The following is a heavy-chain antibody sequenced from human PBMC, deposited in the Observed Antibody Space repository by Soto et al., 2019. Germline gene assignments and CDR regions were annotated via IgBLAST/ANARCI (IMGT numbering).Heavy chain of an antibody. J-gene: IGHJ6*04. V-gene: IGHV3-30-3*01. Sequence: GGSLRLSCAASGFTFSSYAMHWVRQAPGKGLEWVAVISYDGSNKYYADSVKGRFTISRDNSKNTLYLQMNSLRAEDTAVYYWARDRFYYDRSGYWGDYYYYGRDVWAKGTRVTVPS. D-gene: IGHD3-22*01. CDR3: ARDRFYYDRSGYWGDYYYYGRDV. CDR1: GFTFSSYA. CDR2: ISYDGSNK.